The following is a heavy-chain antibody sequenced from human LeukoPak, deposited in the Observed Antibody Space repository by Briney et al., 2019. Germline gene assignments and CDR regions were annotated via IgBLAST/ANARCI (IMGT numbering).Heavy chain of an antibody. CDR1: GYTFTGYY. Sequence: GSVRVSCKASGYTFTGYYVHWVRPAPGQGLEWMGWINPNTGGTNYAQKFQGKVTMTRDTSISTAYMELHRLRSDDTAVYYCASGFSSSYSYDSSRSYFDYGGGASLATVSS. D-gene: IGHD3-22*01. CDR3: ASGFSSSYSYDSSRSYFDY. J-gene: IGHJ4*02. CDR2: INPNTGGT. V-gene: IGHV1-2*02.